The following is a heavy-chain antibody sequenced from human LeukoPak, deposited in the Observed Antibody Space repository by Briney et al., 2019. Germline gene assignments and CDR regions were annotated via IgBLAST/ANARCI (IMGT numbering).Heavy chain of an antibody. V-gene: IGHV4-30-4*08. CDR2: IYYSGST. CDR3: ARDRIAARLYFDY. CDR1: GGSISSGDYY. D-gene: IGHD6-6*01. Sequence: SETLSLTCTVSGGSISSGDYYWSWIRQPPGKGLEWIGYIYYSGSTYYNPSLKSRVTISVDTSKNQFSLKLSSVTAADTAVYYCARDRIAARLYFDYWGQGTLVTVSS. J-gene: IGHJ4*02.